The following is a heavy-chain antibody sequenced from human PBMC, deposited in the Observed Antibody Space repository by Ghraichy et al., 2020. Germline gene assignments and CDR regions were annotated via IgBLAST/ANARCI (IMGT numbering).Heavy chain of an antibody. CDR2: IKSKTDGGTT. V-gene: IGHV3-15*07. J-gene: IGHJ4*02. Sequence: LSLTCAASGFTFSNAWMHWVRQAPGKGLEWVGRIKSKTDGGTTDYAAPDEGRFTISRDDSKNTMYLQMSSLKTEDTAVYYCTTYLSSVARDWGQGTLVTVSS. CDR3: TTYLSSVARD. CDR1: GFTFSNAW. D-gene: IGHD2-21*01.